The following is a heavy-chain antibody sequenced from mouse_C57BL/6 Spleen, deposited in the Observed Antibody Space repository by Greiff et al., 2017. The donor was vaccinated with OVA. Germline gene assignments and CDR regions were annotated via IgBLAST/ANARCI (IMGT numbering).Heavy chain of an antibody. CDR3: ARRPGY. Sequence: VQLQQPGAELVKPGASVKLSCKASGYTFTSYWMQWVKQRPGQGLEWIGEIDPSDSYTNYNQKFKGKATLTVDTSSSTAYMQLSSLTSEDSAVYYCARRPGYWGQGTTLTVSS. J-gene: IGHJ2*01. CDR2: IDPSDSYT. CDR1: GYTFTSYW. V-gene: IGHV1-50*01.